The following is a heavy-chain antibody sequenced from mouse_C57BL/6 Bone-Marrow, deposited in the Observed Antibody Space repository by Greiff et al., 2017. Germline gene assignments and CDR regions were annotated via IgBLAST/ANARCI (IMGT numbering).Heavy chain of an antibody. Sequence: VKLQESGPGLVQPSQSLSITCTVSGFSLTSYGVHWVRQSPGKGLEWLGVIWRGGSTDYNAAFMSRLSITKDNSKSQVFFKMNSLQADDTAIYYCAKKWGGSYAMDYWGQGTSVTVSS. CDR2: IWRGGST. CDR3: AKKWGGSYAMDY. V-gene: IGHV2-5*01. CDR1: GFSLTSYG. J-gene: IGHJ4*01.